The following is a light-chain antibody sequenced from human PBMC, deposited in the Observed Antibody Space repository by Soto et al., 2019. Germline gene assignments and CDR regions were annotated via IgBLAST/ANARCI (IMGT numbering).Light chain of an antibody. CDR2: GAS. J-gene: IGKJ1*01. CDR3: QQYGSSSSWT. Sequence: EIVLTQSPGTLSLSPGERATLSCRASQGVGSNYLAWYQQIPGQAPRLLIYGASNRATGIPDRFSGSGSGTDFTLTINRLEPEDFAVYHCQQYGSSSSWTFGQGTRVEIK. CDR1: QGVGSNY. V-gene: IGKV3-20*01.